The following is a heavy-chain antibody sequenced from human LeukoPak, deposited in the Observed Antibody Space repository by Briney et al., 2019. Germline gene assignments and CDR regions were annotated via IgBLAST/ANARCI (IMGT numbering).Heavy chain of an antibody. CDR2: IYYSGST. V-gene: IGHV4-59*01. CDR1: GFTFSNAW. Sequence: GSLRLSCAASGFTFSNAWMSWVRQAPGKGLEHIGYIYYSGSTNCNPSLKSRVTISVDTSKNQFSLKLNSVTAADTAVYYCARTPNRGGFDYWGQGTLVTVSS. D-gene: IGHD3-10*01. CDR3: ARTPNRGGFDY. J-gene: IGHJ4*02.